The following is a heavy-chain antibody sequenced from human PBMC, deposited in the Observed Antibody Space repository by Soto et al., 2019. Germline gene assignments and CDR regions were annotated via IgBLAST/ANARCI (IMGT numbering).Heavy chain of an antibody. J-gene: IGHJ4*02. Sequence: QVQLVQSGAEVKKPGASVKVSCKASGYTFTSYYMHWVRQAPGQGLEWMGIINPSGGSTSYAQKYQGRVTMTRDTSTSTVYMELSSLRSEDTAVYYCAREIAEYSSSSGGDYWGQGTLVTVSS. CDR1: GYTFTSYY. CDR2: INPSGGST. CDR3: AREIAEYSSSSGGDY. V-gene: IGHV1-46*01. D-gene: IGHD6-6*01.